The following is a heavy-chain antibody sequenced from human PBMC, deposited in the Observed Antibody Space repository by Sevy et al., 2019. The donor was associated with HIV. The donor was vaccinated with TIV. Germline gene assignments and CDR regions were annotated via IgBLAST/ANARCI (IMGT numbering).Heavy chain of an antibody. V-gene: IGHV3-74*01. CDR1: GFTFSSYW. Sequence: GGSLRLSCAASGFTFSSYWMHWVRQAPGKGLVWVSRINSAASNTNYAHSVKGRFSISRDNAKNTLYLQMNSLRAEDTAVYYCARGYFGDYWGQGTLVTVSS. D-gene: IGHD3-10*01. CDR3: ARGYFGDY. CDR2: INSAASNT. J-gene: IGHJ4*02.